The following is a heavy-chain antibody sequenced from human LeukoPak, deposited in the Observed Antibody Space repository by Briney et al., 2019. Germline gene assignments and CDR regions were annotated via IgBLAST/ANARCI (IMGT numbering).Heavy chain of an antibody. Sequence: PGGSLRLSCAASGFTVSSNYMSWVRQAPGKGLEWVSVIYSGGGTYYADSVKGRFTISRDNSKNTLYLQINSLRDEDTAVYYCARDLGSGFLQFDYWGQGTLVTVSS. D-gene: IGHD6-19*01. V-gene: IGHV3-66*01. CDR1: GFTVSSNY. CDR2: IYSGGGT. J-gene: IGHJ4*02. CDR3: ARDLGSGFLQFDY.